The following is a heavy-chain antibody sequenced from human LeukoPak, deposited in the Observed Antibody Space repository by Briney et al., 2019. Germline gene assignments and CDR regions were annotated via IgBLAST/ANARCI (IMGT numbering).Heavy chain of an antibody. V-gene: IGHV3-23*01. CDR3: AKDVEQWLFPGGWFDP. CDR2: ISGSGGSP. D-gene: IGHD6-19*01. J-gene: IGHJ5*02. CDR1: GFTFSSYA. Sequence: GGSLRLSCAASGFTFSSYAMSWVRQAPGKGLEWVYAISGSGGSPYYADSVKGRFTISRDNSKHTLYLQMNSLRAEDTAVYYCAKDVEQWLFPGGWFDPWGQGTLVTVSS.